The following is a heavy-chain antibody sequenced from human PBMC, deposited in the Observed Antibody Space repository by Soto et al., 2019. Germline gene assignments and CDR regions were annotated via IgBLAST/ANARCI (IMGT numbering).Heavy chain of an antibody. D-gene: IGHD5-12*01. Sequence: PGGSLRLSCAASGFSFSSYAMSWVRQAPGKGLEWVSAISGSGAGTYYADSVKGRFTISRDNSKNTLYLQMGRLRAEDTAVYYGAKDLASRGYGEFDYWGQGTRVTVSS. CDR1: GFSFSSYA. V-gene: IGHV3-23*01. J-gene: IGHJ4*02. CDR2: ISGSGAGT. CDR3: AKDLASRGYGEFDY.